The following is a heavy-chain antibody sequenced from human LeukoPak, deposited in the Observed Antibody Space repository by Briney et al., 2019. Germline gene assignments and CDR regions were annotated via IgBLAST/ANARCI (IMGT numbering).Heavy chain of an antibody. Sequence: PSGTLSLTCAVSGGSISSSYWWSWVRQPPGKGLEWIADIYHSGITNYNPSLKSRVTISIDKSKNQFSLKLSSMTAADTAVYYCARDRPVTYYYDSSGYYYDAFDIWGQGTMVTVSS. CDR2: IYHSGIT. CDR3: ARDRPVTYYYDSSGYYYDAFDI. J-gene: IGHJ3*02. CDR1: GGSISSSYW. V-gene: IGHV4-4*02. D-gene: IGHD3-22*01.